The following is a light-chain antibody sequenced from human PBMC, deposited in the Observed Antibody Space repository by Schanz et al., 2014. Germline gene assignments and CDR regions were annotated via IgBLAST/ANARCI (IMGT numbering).Light chain of an antibody. CDR1: SSNIAINN. CDR2: TND. V-gene: IGLV1-44*01. J-gene: IGLJ1*01. CDR3: MSWDDSLDAYV. Sequence: QSVLTQTPSASATPGQRVTISCSGSSSNIAINNVNWYQQLPGTAPKLLIFTNDERPAGVSDRFSASKSGTSASLTISGLQSEDEADYYCMSWDDSLDAYVFGSGTKVTVL.